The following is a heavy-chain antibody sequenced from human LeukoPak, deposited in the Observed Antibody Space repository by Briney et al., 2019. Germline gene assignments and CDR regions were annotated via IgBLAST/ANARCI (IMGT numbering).Heavy chain of an antibody. V-gene: IGHV3-48*01. CDR3: VSGSGWIFDY. CDR2: ISSSSSTI. D-gene: IGHD6-19*01. J-gene: IGHJ4*02. Sequence: GGSLRLSXAASGFTFSSYSMNWVRQAPGKGLEWVSYISSSSSTIYYADSVKGRFTISGDNAKNSLYLQMNSLRAEDTAVYYCVSGSGWIFDYWGQGTLVTVSS. CDR1: GFTFSSYS.